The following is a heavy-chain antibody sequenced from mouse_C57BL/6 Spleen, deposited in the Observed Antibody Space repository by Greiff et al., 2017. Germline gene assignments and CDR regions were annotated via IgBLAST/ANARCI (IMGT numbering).Heavy chain of an antibody. CDR2: IHPNSGST. Sequence: QVQLQQPGAELVKPGASVKLSCKASGYTFTSYWMHWVKQRPGQGLEWIGMIHPNSGSTNYNEKFKSKATLTVDKSSSTAYMQLSSLTSEDSAVYYCARSDSNYEEGYYFDYWGQGTTLTVSA. J-gene: IGHJ2*01. V-gene: IGHV1-64*01. CDR1: GYTFTSYW. CDR3: ARSDSNYEEGYYFDY. D-gene: IGHD2-5*01.